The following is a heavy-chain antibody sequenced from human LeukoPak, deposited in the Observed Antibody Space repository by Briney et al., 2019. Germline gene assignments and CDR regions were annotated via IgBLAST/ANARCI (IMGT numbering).Heavy chain of an antibody. CDR1: GGSISSYY. V-gene: IGHV4-59*01. J-gene: IGHJ3*02. CDR2: IYYSGST. Sequence: PSETLSLTCTVSGGSISSYYWSWIRQPPGKGLEWIGYIYYSGSTNYNPSLKSRVTISVDTSKNQFSLKLSSVTAADTAVYYCAREALLWFGESRSVAFDIWGQGTMVTVSS. CDR3: AREALLWFGESRSVAFDI. D-gene: IGHD3-10*01.